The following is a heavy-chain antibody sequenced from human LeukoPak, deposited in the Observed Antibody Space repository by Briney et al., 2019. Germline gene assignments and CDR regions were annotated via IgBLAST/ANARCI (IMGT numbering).Heavy chain of an antibody. V-gene: IGHV4-30-2*01. J-gene: IGHJ2*01. CDR3: ARASVHSYWYFDL. CDR1: GGSISSGGYS. Sequence: PSQTLSLTCTVSGGSISSGGYSWSWIRQHPGKGLEWIGYIYHSGSTYYNPSLKSRVTISIDRSKNQFSLKLNSVTAADTAVYYCARASVHSYWYFDLWGRGTLVTVSS. CDR2: IYHSGST.